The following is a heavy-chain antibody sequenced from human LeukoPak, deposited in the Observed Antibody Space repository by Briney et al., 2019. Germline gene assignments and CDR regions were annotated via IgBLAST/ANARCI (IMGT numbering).Heavy chain of an antibody. D-gene: IGHD2-2*01. CDR3: ARDPIGPYSTSSYGMDV. CDR2: IYYSGST. Sequence: PSETLSLTCTVSGGSISSGGYYWSWIRQHPGKGLEWIGYIYYSGSTYYNPSLKSRVTISVDTSKNQFSLKLSSVTAADTAVYYRARDPIGPYSTSSYGMDVWGQGTTVTVSS. V-gene: IGHV4-31*03. CDR1: GGSISSGGYY. J-gene: IGHJ6*02.